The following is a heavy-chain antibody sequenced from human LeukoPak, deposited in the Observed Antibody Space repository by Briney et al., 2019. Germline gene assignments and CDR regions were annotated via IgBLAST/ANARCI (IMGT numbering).Heavy chain of an antibody. CDR3: GRDPGIAADGTVCYFDY. J-gene: IGHJ4*02. Sequence: PVGSLCLSGAASGCSLSAYWRGWVRQAPGKGMETVANINQVGSGIPYVDSVKGRFTLSRDNAKNSIYLQMSRLRGEDTAVYFCGRDPGIAADGTVCYFDYWGLGTLVTVSS. V-gene: IGHV3-7*01. D-gene: IGHD6-13*01. CDR2: INQVGSGI. CDR1: GCSLSAYW.